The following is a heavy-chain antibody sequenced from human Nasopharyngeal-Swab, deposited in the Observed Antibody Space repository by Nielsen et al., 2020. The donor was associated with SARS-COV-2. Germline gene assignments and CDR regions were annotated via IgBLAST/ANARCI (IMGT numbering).Heavy chain of an antibody. CDR2: INHSGST. V-gene: IGHV4-34*01. Sequence: SETLSLTCAVYGGSFSGYYWSWIRQPPGKGLEWIGEINHSGSTNYNPSHKSRVTISVDTSKNQFSLKLSSVTAADTAVYYCATLVGFDYWGQGTLVTVSS. CDR1: GGSFSGYY. J-gene: IGHJ4*02. CDR3: ATLVGFDY.